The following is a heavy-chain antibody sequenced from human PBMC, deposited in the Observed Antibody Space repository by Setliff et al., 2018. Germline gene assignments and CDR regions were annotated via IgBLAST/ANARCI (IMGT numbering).Heavy chain of an antibody. CDR2: INRDGSTT. Sequence: GPLRLSCAASGFTFSSYWMHWVRQATGKGMVWVSRINRDGSTTSYADSVKGRFTISRDNAKNMLYLQMNSLRAEDTAVYYCARGVKQIFGYSNSWCDYWGQGTLVTVSS. D-gene: IGHD6-13*01. CDR3: ARGVKQIFGYSNSWCDY. CDR1: GFTFSSYW. V-gene: IGHV3-74*01. J-gene: IGHJ4*02.